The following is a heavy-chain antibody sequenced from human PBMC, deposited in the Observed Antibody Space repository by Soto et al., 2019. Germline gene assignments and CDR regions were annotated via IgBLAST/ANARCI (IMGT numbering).Heavy chain of an antibody. D-gene: IGHD3-10*01. Sequence: GGSLRLSCAASGFTFSSYTMSWVRQAPGKGLEWVSGISGRGGGTSYADSVKGRFTISRDNSKNTLYLQMNSLRVEDTALYYCAKDSYGSGSPDGFDIWGQGTVVTVSS. CDR1: GFTFSSYT. CDR3: AKDSYGSGSPDGFDI. V-gene: IGHV3-23*01. J-gene: IGHJ3*02. CDR2: ISGRGGGT.